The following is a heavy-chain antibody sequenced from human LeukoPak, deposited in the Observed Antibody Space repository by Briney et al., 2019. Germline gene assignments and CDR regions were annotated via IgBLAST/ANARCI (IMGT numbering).Heavy chain of an antibody. V-gene: IGHV3-30*02. CDR2: IRYDGSNK. Sequence: GGSLRLSCAASGFTFSSYGMHWVRQAPGTGLEWVAFIRYDGSNKYYADSVKGRFTISRDNSKNTLYLQMNSLRAEDTAVYYCAKDRGVRGVYYYYYYMDVWGKGTTVTISS. CDR1: GFTFSSYG. J-gene: IGHJ6*03. CDR3: AKDRGVRGVYYYYYYMDV. D-gene: IGHD3-10*01.